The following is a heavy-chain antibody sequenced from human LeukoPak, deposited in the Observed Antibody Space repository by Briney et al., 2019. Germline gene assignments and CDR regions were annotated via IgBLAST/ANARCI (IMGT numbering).Heavy chain of an antibody. Sequence: PSETLSLTCTVSGYSISSGYYWGWIRQPPGKGLEWIGSLYHSGSTNYNPSLESRVTRSVDTSKQQFSLKLSSVTAADTAVYYCAKGGGSYAGDYYYYMDVWGKGTTVTISS. CDR3: AKGGGSYAGDYYYYMDV. CDR1: GYSISSGYY. CDR2: LYHSGST. V-gene: IGHV4-38-2*02. D-gene: IGHD1-26*01. J-gene: IGHJ6*03.